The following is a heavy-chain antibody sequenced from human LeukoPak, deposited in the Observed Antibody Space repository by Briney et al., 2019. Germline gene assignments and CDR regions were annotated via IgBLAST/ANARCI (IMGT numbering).Heavy chain of an antibody. CDR2: INPNSGGT. CDR1: GYTFTGYY. CDR3: ARDYGGDSQEFDY. J-gene: IGHJ4*02. Sequence: ASVKVSCKASGYTFTGYYMHWVRQAPGQGLEWMGWINPNSGGTNYAQKLQGRVTMTTDTSTSTAYMELRSLRSDDTAVYYCARDYGGDSQEFDYWGQGTLVTVSS. D-gene: IGHD2-21*02. V-gene: IGHV1-2*02.